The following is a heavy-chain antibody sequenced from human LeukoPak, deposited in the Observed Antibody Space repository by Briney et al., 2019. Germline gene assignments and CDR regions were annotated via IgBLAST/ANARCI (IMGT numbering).Heavy chain of an antibody. J-gene: IGHJ5*02. D-gene: IGHD3-10*01. V-gene: IGHV4-34*01. Sequence: SETLSLTCAVYGGSFSGYYWSWIRQPPGKGLEWIGEINHSGSTNYNPSLKSRVTISVDTSKNQFSLKLSSVTAADTAVYYCAREQYYYGSGSPLGGFDPWGQGTLVTVSS. CDR3: AREQYYYGSGSPLGGFDP. CDR2: INHSGST. CDR1: GGSFSGYY.